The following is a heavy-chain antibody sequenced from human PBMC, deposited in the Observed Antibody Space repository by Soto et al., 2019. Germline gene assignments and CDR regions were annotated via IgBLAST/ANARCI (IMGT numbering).Heavy chain of an antibody. CDR1: GYSFSSYW. J-gene: IGHJ4*02. CDR3: ARFQTSGTYYFDC. CDR2: IYPGDSDT. V-gene: IGHV5-51*01. Sequence: GESLKISCKGSGYSFSSYWIAWVRPMPGKGLEWMGIIYPGDSDTRYSPSFQGQVTISADKSISTAYLQWSSLKASDTAMYYCARFQTSGTYYFDCWGQGTVVTVSS. D-gene: IGHD1-26*01.